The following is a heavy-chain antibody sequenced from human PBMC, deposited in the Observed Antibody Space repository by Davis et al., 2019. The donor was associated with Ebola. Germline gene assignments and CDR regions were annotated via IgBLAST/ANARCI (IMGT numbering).Heavy chain of an antibody. Sequence: SETLSLTCTVSGGSISSYYWSWIRQPPGKGLEWIGYIYYSGSTNYNPSLKSRVAISIHSSKNLFSLQLNSVTAADTAVYYCARGWDSSGWQTWGQGTLVTVSS. J-gene: IGHJ4*02. V-gene: IGHV4-59*01. CDR2: IYYSGST. D-gene: IGHD6-19*01. CDR3: ARGWDSSGWQT. CDR1: GGSISSYY.